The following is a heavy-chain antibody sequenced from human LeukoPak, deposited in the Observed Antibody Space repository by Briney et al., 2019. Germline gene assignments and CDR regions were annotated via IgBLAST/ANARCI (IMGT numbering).Heavy chain of an antibody. Sequence: PGGSLRLSCAASGFTFSSYGMHWVRQAPGKGLEWVAVIWYDGSNKYYADSVKGRFTISRDNSKNTLYLQMNSLRAEDTAVYYCARWAMDYGMDVWGQGTTVTVSS. V-gene: IGHV3-33*01. CDR2: IWYDGSNK. CDR3: ARWAMDYGMDV. CDR1: GFTFSSYG. J-gene: IGHJ6*02.